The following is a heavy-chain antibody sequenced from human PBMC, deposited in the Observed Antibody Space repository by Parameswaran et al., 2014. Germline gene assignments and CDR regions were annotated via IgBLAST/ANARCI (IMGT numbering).Heavy chain of an antibody. J-gene: IGHJ5*02. CDR2: TYYRSKWYN. D-gene: IGHD1-7*01. Sequence: WIRQSPSRGLEWLGRTYYRSKWYNDYAVSVRSRITINPDTSKNQFSLQLNSVTPEDTAVYYCARGGYNWNFRWFDPWGQGTLVTVSS. V-gene: IGHV6-1*01. CDR3: ARGGYNWNFRWFDP.